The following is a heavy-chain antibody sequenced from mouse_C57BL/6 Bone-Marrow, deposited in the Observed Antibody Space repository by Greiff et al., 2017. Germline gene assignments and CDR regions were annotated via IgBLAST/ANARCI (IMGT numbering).Heavy chain of an antibody. Sequence: VQLQQSGAELVRPGASVKLSCKASGYTFTDYYINWVKQRPGQGLEWIARIYPGSGNTYYNEKFKGKATLTAEKSSSTAYMQLSSLTSEDSAVYFCAREGYYGSSIFAYWGQGTQVTVSA. V-gene: IGHV1-76*01. D-gene: IGHD1-1*01. J-gene: IGHJ3*01. CDR1: GYTFTDYY. CDR3: AREGYYGSSIFAY. CDR2: IYPGSGNT.